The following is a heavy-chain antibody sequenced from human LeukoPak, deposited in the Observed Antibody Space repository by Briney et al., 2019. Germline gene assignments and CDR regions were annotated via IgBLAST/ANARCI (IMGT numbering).Heavy chain of an antibody. J-gene: IGHJ4*02. CDR1: GYTFTGYY. V-gene: IGHV1-2*02. CDR3: ARNGYYYDSSGSTYYFDY. CDR2: INPNSGGT. Sequence: ASVKVSCKASGYTFTGYYMHWVRQAPGQGLEWMGWINPNSGGTNYAQKFQGRVTMTRDTSISTAYMELSRLRSDDTAVYYCARNGYYYDSSGSTYYFDYWGQGTLVTVSS. D-gene: IGHD3-22*01.